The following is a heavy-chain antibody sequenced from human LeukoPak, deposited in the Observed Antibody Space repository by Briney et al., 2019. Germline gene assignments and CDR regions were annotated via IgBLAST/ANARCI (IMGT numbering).Heavy chain of an antibody. CDR1: GFTFSSYT. Sequence: PGGSLRLSCAASGFTFSSYTMSWVRHAPGKGLELVSSISSSSSYIYYADSVKGRFTVSRDNAKTSLYLQVNSLRADDSALYYCARLAAAGTDFDYWGLGTQVAVSS. D-gene: IGHD6-13*01. CDR3: ARLAAAGTDFDY. V-gene: IGHV3-21*01. J-gene: IGHJ4*02. CDR2: ISSSSSYI.